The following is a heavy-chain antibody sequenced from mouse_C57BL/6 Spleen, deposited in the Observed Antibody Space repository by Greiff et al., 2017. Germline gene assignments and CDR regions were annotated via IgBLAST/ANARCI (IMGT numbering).Heavy chain of an antibody. CDR2: INRGGSYT. Sequence: EVQLVESGGDLVKPGGSLKLSCAASGFTFSSYGMSWVRQTPDKGLEWVANINRGGSYTYYPDSVKGRFTISRDNAKNTLYLQMSSLKSEDTAMYYCARRGTTVVATDAMEYWGQGTSVTVSS. J-gene: IGHJ4*01. CDR3: ARRGTTVVATDAMEY. V-gene: IGHV5-6*01. D-gene: IGHD1-1*01. CDR1: GFTFSSYG.